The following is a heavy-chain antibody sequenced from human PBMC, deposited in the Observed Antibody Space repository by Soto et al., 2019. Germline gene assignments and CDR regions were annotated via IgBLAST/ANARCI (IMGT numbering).Heavy chain of an antibody. CDR1: GFTFSRYW. D-gene: IGHD3-22*01. V-gene: IGHV3-74*01. J-gene: IGHJ4*02. CDR2: INSDGSDI. CDR3: ACFRSGADRTDS. Sequence: EVQLVESGGGLVQPGGSLRLSCTASGFTFSRYWMHWVRQAPGKGLVWVSRINSDGSDISYADSVRGRFTISRDNAKNTLDLQMKSLTGEDSAVYYCACFRSGADRTDSWGQGTLVTVSS.